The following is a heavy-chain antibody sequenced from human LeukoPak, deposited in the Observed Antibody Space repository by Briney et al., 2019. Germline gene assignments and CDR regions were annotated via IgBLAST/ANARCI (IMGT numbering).Heavy chain of an antibody. D-gene: IGHD3-16*01. V-gene: IGHV3-7*01. CDR2: IKEVGSEK. Sequence: GGSLRLSCAASGIIITSYWMSWVSQTPGKGLEWVDNIKEVGSEKNYVGSVESPFTNFRATARNLLYLTMNGLRAEEKAVYYCASHSYGYNHWGQGTLVIVSS. J-gene: IGHJ5*02. CDR3: ASHSYGYNH. CDR1: GIIITSYW.